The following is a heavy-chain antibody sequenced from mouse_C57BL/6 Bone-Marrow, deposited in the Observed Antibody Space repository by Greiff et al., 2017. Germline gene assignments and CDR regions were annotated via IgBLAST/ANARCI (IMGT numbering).Heavy chain of an antibody. V-gene: IGHV1-20*01. CDR1: GYSFTGYF. CDR3: ARSTMITAYYFDY. J-gene: IGHJ2*01. CDR2: INPYNGDT. D-gene: IGHD2-4*01. Sequence: EVKLVESGPELVKPGASVKISCKASGYSFTGYFMNWVMQSHGKSLEWIGRINPYNGDTFYNQKFKGKATLTVDKSSSTAHMELRRLTSEDSAVYYCARSTMITAYYFDYWGRGTTLTVTA.